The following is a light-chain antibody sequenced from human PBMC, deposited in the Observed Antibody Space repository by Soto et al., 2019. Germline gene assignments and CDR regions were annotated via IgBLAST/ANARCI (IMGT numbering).Light chain of an antibody. CDR3: QQYGSSPLT. CDR2: GAS. CDR1: QSVTTSY. Sequence: EIVLTQSPGTLSLSPGERATLTCRASQSVTTSYLAWYQQKPGQAPRLLMYGASSRPTGIPARFSGSGSGSDFSLSISRLEPEDFAVYSCQQYGSSPLTFGPGTKVDIK. J-gene: IGKJ3*01. V-gene: IGKV3-20*01.